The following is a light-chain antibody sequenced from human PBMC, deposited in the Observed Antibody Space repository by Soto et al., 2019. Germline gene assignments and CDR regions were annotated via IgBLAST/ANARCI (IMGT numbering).Light chain of an antibody. J-gene: IGKJ3*01. V-gene: IGKV4-1*01. CDR3: QQYYSTPLFT. CDR1: QRVLYSSNNKKY. CDR2: WAS. Sequence: DIVMTQSPDSLAVSLGERATINCKSSQRVLYSSNNKKYLAWYQQKPGQPPKLLIYWASTRESGVPDRFSGSGSGTDFTLTISSLQAEDVAVYYCQQYYSTPLFTFGPGTKVDIK.